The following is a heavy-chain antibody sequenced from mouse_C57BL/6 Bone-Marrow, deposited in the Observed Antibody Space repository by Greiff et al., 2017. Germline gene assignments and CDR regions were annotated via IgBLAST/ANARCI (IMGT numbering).Heavy chain of an antibody. CDR3: ARTASYYYYGSSYNFDY. V-gene: IGHV1-50*01. Sequence: QVQLQQPGAELVKPGASVKLSCKASGYTFTSYWMQWVKQRPGQGLEWIGEIDPSDSYTNYNQKFKGKATLTVDTSSSTAYMQLSSLTSEDSAVYYCARTASYYYYGSSYNFDYWGQGTTRTVSS. D-gene: IGHD1-1*01. CDR2: IDPSDSYT. CDR1: GYTFTSYW. J-gene: IGHJ2*01.